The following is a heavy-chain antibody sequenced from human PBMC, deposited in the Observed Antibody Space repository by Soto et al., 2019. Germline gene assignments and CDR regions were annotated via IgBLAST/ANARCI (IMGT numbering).Heavy chain of an antibody. CDR3: VMVDNYVTPTPQDV. J-gene: IGHJ6*02. Sequence: QVQLVQSGDEVKKPGASVKVSCKASGYIFVNYGIAWVRQAPGQGLEWMGWISPYTGNTHSASKVQGRLTMTTDTSTSTAYMDLGRLTSKDTAVYYCVMVDNYVTPTPQDVWGQGTTVSVSS. CDR1: GYIFVNYG. CDR2: ISPYTGNT. D-gene: IGHD3-16*01. V-gene: IGHV1-18*01.